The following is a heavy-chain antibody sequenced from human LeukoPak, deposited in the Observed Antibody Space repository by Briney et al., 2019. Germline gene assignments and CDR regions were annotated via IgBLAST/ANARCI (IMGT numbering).Heavy chain of an antibody. J-gene: IGHJ4*02. CDR2: ISTDSSHI. D-gene: IGHD4-11*01. V-gene: IGHV3-21*01. Sequence: GGSLRLSCAASGFTFNSYSMLWVRQAPGKGLEWVSSISTDSSHIFYVDSVKGRFTTSRDNAQNSLYLQMNSLRAEDTAVYYCAKKKTDYSYPSSFDYWGQGTLVTVSS. CDR3: AKKKTDYSYPSSFDY. CDR1: GFTFNSYS.